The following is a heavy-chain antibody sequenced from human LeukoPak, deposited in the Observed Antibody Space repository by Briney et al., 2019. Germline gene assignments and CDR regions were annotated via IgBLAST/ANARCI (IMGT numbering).Heavy chain of an antibody. V-gene: IGHV3-23*01. CDR3: ACGYYYGSGSGTPGMDV. CDR1: GFTFSSYA. D-gene: IGHD3-10*01. Sequence: GGSLRLSCAASGFTFSSYAMSWVRQALGKGLEWVSAISGSGGSTCYADSVKGRFTISRDNSKNTLYLQMNSLRAEDTAVYYCACGYYYGSGSGTPGMDVWGQGTTVTVSS. J-gene: IGHJ6*02. CDR2: ISGSGGST.